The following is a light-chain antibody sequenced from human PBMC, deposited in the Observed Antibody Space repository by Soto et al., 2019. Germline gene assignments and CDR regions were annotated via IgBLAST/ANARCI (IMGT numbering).Light chain of an antibody. J-gene: IGKJ1*01. CDR2: GAS. V-gene: IGKV3-15*01. CDR1: QSINAH. Sequence: EVVMTQSPATLSLSPGERVTLSCRASQSINAHLAWYQQTPGQAPRLLIPGASTRSTGIPARFSGSGFGTELILTISSLQAEDFAVDYCQQYNTWLWTFGQGNKVEIQ. CDR3: QQYNTWLWT.